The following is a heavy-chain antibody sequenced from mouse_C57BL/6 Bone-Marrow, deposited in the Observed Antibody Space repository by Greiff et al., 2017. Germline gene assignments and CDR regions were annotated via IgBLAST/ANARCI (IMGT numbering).Heavy chain of an antibody. V-gene: IGHV1-47*01. CDR3: ARRENYGYPWFAY. Sequence: QVQLQQSGAELVKPGASVKMSCTASGYTFTTYPIEWMKQNHGTSLEWIGNFPPYNDDTKYNEKFKGKATLTVEKSSSTVYLELSRLTSDDSAVYYCARRENYGYPWFAYWGQGTLVTVSA. J-gene: IGHJ3*01. CDR1: GYTFTTYP. CDR2: FPPYNDDT. D-gene: IGHD2-2*01.